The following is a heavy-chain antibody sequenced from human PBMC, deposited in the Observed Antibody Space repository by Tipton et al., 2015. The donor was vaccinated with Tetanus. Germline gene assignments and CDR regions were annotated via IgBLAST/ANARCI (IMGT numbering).Heavy chain of an antibody. CDR1: GGSISSGDYY. CDR3: ARVFTRGYTYGTTFDY. J-gene: IGHJ4*02. D-gene: IGHD5-18*01. Sequence: TLSLTCTVSGGSISSGDYYWSWIRQPPGKGLEWIGYIYYSGTTYYNPSLKSRVTISVETSNNQFSLKVTSVTAADTAVYYCARVFTRGYTYGTTFDYWGQGTLVTVSS. V-gene: IGHV4-30-4*01. CDR2: IYYSGTT.